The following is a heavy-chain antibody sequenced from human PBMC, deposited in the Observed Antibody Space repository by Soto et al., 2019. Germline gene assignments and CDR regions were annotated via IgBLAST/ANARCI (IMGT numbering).Heavy chain of an antibody. V-gene: IGHV3-23*01. Sequence: GGSLRLSCAASGFTFSSYAMSWIRQAPGKGLEWVSAISGSGGSTYYADSVKGRFTISRDNSKNTLYLQMNSLRAEDTAVYYCAKGLIDSSGLLGYWGQGTLVTVSS. CDR1: GFTFSSYA. CDR2: ISGSGGST. CDR3: AKGLIDSSGLLGY. J-gene: IGHJ4*02. D-gene: IGHD3-22*01.